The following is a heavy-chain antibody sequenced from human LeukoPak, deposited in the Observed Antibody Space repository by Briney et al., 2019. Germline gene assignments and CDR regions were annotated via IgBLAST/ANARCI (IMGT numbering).Heavy chain of an antibody. D-gene: IGHD5-12*01. V-gene: IGHV4-38-2*02. CDR3: AREGNSLNWFDP. Sequence: SETLSLTCAVSGYSISSGYYWAWLRQPPGKGLGWIGSVYYTGSTHYNTSLKSRVTVSVDTSKNQFSLKLTYVTAADTAVYYCAREGNSLNWFDPWGQGTLVTVSS. J-gene: IGHJ5*02. CDR2: VYYTGST. CDR1: GYSISSGYY.